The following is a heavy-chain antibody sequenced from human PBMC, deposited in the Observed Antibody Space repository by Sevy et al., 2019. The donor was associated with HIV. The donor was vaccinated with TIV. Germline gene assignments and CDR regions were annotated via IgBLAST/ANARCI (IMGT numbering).Heavy chain of an antibody. CDR3: AKVYGSGSYNDY. Sequence: GGSLRLSCAASGFTFSSYAMSWVRQAPGKGLEWVSAISGSGGSTYYADSVKGQFTISRDNSKNTLYLQMNSLRAEDTAVYYCAKVYGSGSYNDYWGQGTLVTVSS. CDR1: GFTFSSYA. CDR2: ISGSGGST. V-gene: IGHV3-23*01. J-gene: IGHJ4*02. D-gene: IGHD3-10*01.